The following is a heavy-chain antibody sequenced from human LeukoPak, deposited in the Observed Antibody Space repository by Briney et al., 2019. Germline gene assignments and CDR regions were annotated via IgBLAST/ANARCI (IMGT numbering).Heavy chain of an antibody. V-gene: IGHV4-38-2*02. J-gene: IGHJ6*03. CDR1: GYSISSGYQ. CDR3: ARVFRSIAAAGTGDYYYYMDV. Sequence: SETLSLTCTVSGYSISSGYQWGWIRQPPGKGLEWIGNIYHSGSTYYNPSLKSRVTILVDTPKNQFSLKLSSVTAADTAVYYCARVFRSIAAAGTGDYYYYMDVWGKGTTVTVSS. D-gene: IGHD6-13*01. CDR2: IYHSGST.